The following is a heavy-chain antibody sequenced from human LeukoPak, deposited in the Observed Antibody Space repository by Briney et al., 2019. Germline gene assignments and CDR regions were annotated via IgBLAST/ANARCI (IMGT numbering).Heavy chain of an antibody. D-gene: IGHD2-21*01. V-gene: IGHV3-7*01. CDR3: ARDPVASPLVAFDI. J-gene: IGHJ3*02. Sequence: GGSLRLSCAASGFTFSSYWMSWVRQASGKGLEWVANIKQDGSEKYYVDSVKGRFIISRDNAKNSLYLQMNSLRAEDTAVYYCARDPVASPLVAFDIWGQGTMVTVSS. CDR2: IKQDGSEK. CDR1: GFTFSSYW.